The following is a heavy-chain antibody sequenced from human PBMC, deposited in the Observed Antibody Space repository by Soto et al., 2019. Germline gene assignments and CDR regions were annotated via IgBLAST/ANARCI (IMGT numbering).Heavy chain of an antibody. D-gene: IGHD3-10*01. CDR3: ARGRRDNSGRAIDY. J-gene: IGHJ4*02. CDR2: INAGNGNT. V-gene: IGHV1-3*01. CDR1: GYTFTSYA. Sequence: QVQLVQSGAEVKKPGASVKVSCKTSGYTFTSYAMHWVRQAPGQSLEWMGWINAGNGNTKYSQNFQDRVTFTRDTSETAYMELSSLNSEDTAVYFCARGRRDNSGRAIDYWGQGTRVTVSP.